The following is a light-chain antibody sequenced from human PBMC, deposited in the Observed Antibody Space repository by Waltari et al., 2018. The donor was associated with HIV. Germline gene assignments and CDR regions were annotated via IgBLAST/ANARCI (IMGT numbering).Light chain of an antibody. CDR3: QAWDRSTVI. CDR1: KLGQKY. Sequence: YELTQPPSVSVSPGQTANITCSGDKLGQKYAHWYQQKSGQSPVLLIYEDSKRRSGIPERFSGSISGDTATLTLSGTQAEDEADYHCQAWDRSTVIFAGGTKLTVL. V-gene: IGLV3-1*01. CDR2: EDS. J-gene: IGLJ2*01.